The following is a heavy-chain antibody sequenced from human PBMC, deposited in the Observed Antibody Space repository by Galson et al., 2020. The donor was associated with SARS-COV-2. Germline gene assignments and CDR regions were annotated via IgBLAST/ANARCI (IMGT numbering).Heavy chain of an antibody. D-gene: IGHD2-15*01. CDR3: ARQFIYCSGGSCYSGWFDP. Sequence: SETLSLTCTVSGGSISSSSYYWGWIRQPPGKGLEWIGSIYYSGSTYYNPSLKSRVTISVDTSKNQFSPKLSSVTAADTAVYYCARQFIYCSGGSCYSGWFDPWGQGTLVTVSS. V-gene: IGHV4-39*01. CDR2: IYYSGST. J-gene: IGHJ5*02. CDR1: GGSISSSSYY.